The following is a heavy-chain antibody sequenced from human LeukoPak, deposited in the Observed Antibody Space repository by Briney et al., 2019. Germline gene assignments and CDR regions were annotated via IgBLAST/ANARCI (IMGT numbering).Heavy chain of an antibody. Sequence: PGGSLRLSCAASGFTFSSYSMNWVRQAPGKGLEWVSSISSSSSYIYYADSVKGRFTISRDNAKNSLYLQMNSLRAEDTAVYYCARDGGVYSYGYLYYFDYRGQGTLVTVSS. D-gene: IGHD5-18*01. CDR2: ISSSSSYI. V-gene: IGHV3-21*01. CDR1: GFTFSSYS. J-gene: IGHJ4*02. CDR3: ARDGGVYSYGYLYYFDY.